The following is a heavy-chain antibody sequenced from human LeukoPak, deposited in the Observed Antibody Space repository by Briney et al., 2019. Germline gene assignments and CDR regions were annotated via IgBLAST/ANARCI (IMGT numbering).Heavy chain of an antibody. CDR2: IRYDGSNK. D-gene: IGHD6-19*01. J-gene: IGHJ6*03. CDR3: AKAGYSSGWDYYYYMDV. Sequence: GSLRLSCAASGFTFSSYGMHWVRQAPGKGLEWVAFIRYDGSNKYYADSVKGRFTISRDNSKNTLYLQMNSLRAEDTAVYYCAKAGYSSGWDYYYYMDVWGKGTTVTISS. V-gene: IGHV3-30*02. CDR1: GFTFSSYG.